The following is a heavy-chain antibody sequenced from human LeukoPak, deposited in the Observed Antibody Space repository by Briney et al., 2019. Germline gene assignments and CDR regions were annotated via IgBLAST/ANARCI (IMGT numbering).Heavy chain of an antibody. V-gene: IGHV3-23*01. CDR3: AKAHCSSTSCSRADN. Sequence: GGSLRLSCTASGFTFSSYAMSWVRQAPGKGLEWVSAISGSGSNTYYADSVKGRFTISRDNSKNTLYLQMNSLRAEDTAVYYCAKAHCSSTSCSRADNWGQGTLVTVSS. D-gene: IGHD2-2*01. CDR2: ISGSGSNT. CDR1: GFTFSSYA. J-gene: IGHJ4*02.